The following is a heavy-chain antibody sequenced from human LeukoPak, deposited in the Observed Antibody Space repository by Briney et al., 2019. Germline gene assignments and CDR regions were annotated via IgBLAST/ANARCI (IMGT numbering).Heavy chain of an antibody. D-gene: IGHD6-19*01. V-gene: IGHV3-23*01. CDR2: ISGSDGTT. CDR1: GFTFGTYA. Sequence: PGGSLRLSCAASGFTFGTYAMSWVRQAPGKGLEWVSCISGSDGTTYYADSVKGRFTVSRDNSKNTLFLQMNSLRPEDTAVYYCAKDTGSSGWYRLKPDYWGQGALVTVSS. CDR3: AKDTGSSGWYRLKPDY. J-gene: IGHJ4*02.